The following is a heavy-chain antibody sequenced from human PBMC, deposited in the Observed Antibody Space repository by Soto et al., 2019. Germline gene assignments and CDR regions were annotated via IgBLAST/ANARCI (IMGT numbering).Heavy chain of an antibody. D-gene: IGHD2-15*01. Sequence: SVTLSLTCTVANGYINSSSYYWGWIRQPPGKGLEWIGSIYYSGSTYYNASLKSRVAISVDTSKNQFSLKLSSVTAADTAFYYCARLSLGYCRAGSCHASTYHYYSMDVWGKGTTVTVSS. CDR1: NGYINSSSYY. CDR3: ARLSLGYCRAGSCHASTYHYYSMDV. V-gene: IGHV4-39*01. J-gene: IGHJ6*03. CDR2: IYYSGST.